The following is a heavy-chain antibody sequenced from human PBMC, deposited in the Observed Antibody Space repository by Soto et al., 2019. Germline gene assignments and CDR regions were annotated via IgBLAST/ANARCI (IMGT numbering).Heavy chain of an antibody. CDR1: GFTFSSYS. V-gene: IGHV3-48*02. Sequence: EVQLVESGGGLVQPGGSLRLSCAASGFTFSSYSMNWVRQAPGKGLEWVSYISSSSSTIYYADSVKGRFTISRDNAKNSLYLQMNSLRDEDTAVYYCARDHGSMVRGVTPYGMDGWGQGTTVTVSS. D-gene: IGHD3-10*01. CDR2: ISSSSSTI. CDR3: ARDHGSMVRGVTPYGMDG. J-gene: IGHJ6*02.